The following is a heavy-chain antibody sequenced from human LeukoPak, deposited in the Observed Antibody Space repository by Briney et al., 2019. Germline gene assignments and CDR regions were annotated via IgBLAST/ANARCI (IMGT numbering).Heavy chain of an antibody. CDR2: INHSGST. D-gene: IGHD2-2*01. CDR3: ARGSAYQLPYYYYGMDV. V-gene: IGHV4-34*01. CDR1: GGSFSGYY. J-gene: IGHJ6*02. Sequence: NPSETLSLTCAVYGGSFSGYYWSWIRKPPGKGLEWIGEINHSGSTNYNPSLKSRVTISVDTSKNQYSLKLSSVNAADTAVYYCARGSAYQLPYYYYGMDVWGQGTTVTVSS.